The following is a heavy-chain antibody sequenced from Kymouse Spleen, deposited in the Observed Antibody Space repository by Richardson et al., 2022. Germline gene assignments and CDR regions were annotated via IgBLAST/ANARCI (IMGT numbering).Heavy chain of an antibody. J-gene: IGHJ4*02. V-gene: IGHV3-66*03. Sequence: EVQLVESGGGLIQPGGSLRLSCAASGFTVSSNYMSWVRQAPGKGLEWVSVIYSCGSTYYADSVKGRFTISRDNSKNTLYLQMNSLRAEDTAVYYCARDSSSWYFDYWGQGTLVTVSS. CDR1: GFTVSSNY. D-gene: IGHD6-13*01. CDR3: ARDSSSWYFDY. CDR2: IYSCGST.